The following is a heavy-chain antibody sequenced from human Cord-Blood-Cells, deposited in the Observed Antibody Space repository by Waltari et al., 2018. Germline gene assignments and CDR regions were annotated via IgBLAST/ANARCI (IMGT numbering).Heavy chain of an antibody. V-gene: IGHV1-8*03. CDR1: GYTFTSYD. CDR2: MNPSSGNT. Sequence: QVQLVQSGAEVKKPGASVKVSCKASGYTFTSYDINWVRQATGQGLEWMGWMNPSSGNTGYAKKFQGRVTITRNTSRSTAYMELSSLRSEDTAVYYCARGRVITIFGVVIGITTFDYWGQGTLVTVSS. D-gene: IGHD3-3*01. CDR3: ARGRVITIFGVVIGITTFDY. J-gene: IGHJ4*02.